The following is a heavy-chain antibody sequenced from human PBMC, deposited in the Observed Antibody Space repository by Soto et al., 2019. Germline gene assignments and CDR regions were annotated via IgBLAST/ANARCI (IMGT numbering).Heavy chain of an antibody. CDR3: ARYSSSWSKYVQH. Sequence: SETLSLTCAVYGGSLSGYYWSWIRQTPGKRLEWIGDINHGGSANYNPSLKSRVTFSLDPSKNQFSLKLSFVIAADTAVYYCARYSSSWSKYVQHWGRGTLVTVSS. CDR1: GGSLSGYY. D-gene: IGHD6-13*01. CDR2: INHGGSA. V-gene: IGHV4-34*01. J-gene: IGHJ1*01.